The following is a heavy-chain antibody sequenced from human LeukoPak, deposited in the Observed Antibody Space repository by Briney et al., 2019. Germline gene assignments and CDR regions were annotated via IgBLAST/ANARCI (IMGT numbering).Heavy chain of an antibody. CDR3: TKAFGNVRGET. J-gene: IGHJ4*02. Sequence: SETLSLTCGVYGGSFSDSYWGWIRQPPGKGLEWIGEIIHRGDTNYHPSLKSRVIISVDSSKNQVSLKLSSVTAADTAVYYCTKAFGNVRGETWGQGTLVTVSS. V-gene: IGHV4-34*12. CDR1: GGSFSDSY. CDR2: IIHRGDT. D-gene: IGHD3-10*01.